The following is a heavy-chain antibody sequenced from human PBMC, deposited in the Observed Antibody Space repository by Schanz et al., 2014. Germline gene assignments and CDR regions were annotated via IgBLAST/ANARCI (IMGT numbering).Heavy chain of an antibody. J-gene: IGHJ5*02. CDR2: ISPSSGGT. CDR3: ARESVSRTRLFDP. D-gene: IGHD3-3*01. V-gene: IGHV1-2*06. Sequence: QVLLVQSGAEVKKPGASMKVSCKASGRTFIVYHVLHWVRQAPGQGLEWMGRISPSSGGTNYAQNFQGRVTMTKDTSINTVYMELSTLTSDDTAVYYCARESVSRTRLFDPWGQGTLVTVSS. CDR1: GRTFIVYH.